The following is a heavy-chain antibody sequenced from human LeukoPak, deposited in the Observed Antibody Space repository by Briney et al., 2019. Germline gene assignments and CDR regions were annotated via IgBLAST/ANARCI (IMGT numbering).Heavy chain of an antibody. J-gene: IGHJ1*01. CDR1: GFTFNTYG. Sequence: GGSLRLSCVASGFTFNTYGMIWVRQPPGKGLEWVSSITDSGGHTFYADSVKGRFTISRDNSKNTLFLQMNSLRADDTAIYYCAKIPAASDHWGQGTLVTVSS. CDR2: ITDSGGHT. D-gene: IGHD2-2*01. CDR3: AKIPAASDH. V-gene: IGHV3-23*01.